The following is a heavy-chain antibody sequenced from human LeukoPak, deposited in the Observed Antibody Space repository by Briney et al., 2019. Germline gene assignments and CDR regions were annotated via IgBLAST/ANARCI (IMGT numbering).Heavy chain of an antibody. D-gene: IGHD6-13*01. CDR2: IIPIFGTA. J-gene: IGHJ4*02. CDR3: ATHSSSWYSPFDY. CDR1: GGTFSSYA. V-gene: IGHV1-69*01. Sequence: SVKVSCKASGGTFSSYAISWVRQAPGQGLEWMGGIIPIFGTANYARKFQGRVTITADESTSTAYMELSSLRSEDTAVYYCATHSSSWYSPFDYWGQGTLVTVSS.